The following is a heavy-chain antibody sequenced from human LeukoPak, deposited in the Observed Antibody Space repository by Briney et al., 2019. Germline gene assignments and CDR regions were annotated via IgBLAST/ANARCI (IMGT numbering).Heavy chain of an antibody. Sequence: PGGSLRLSCAASGFTFGNAWMSWVRQAPGKGLEWVGRFKSKGDGGTPDYAAPMKGRFIISRDDSKNMLYLQMNSLKTDDTAVYYCTTDRQFCTGGNCYYFDHWGQGTLVTVSS. CDR3: TTDRQFCTGGNCYYFDH. CDR2: FKSKGDGGTP. D-gene: IGHD2-15*01. J-gene: IGHJ4*02. V-gene: IGHV3-15*01. CDR1: GFTFGNAW.